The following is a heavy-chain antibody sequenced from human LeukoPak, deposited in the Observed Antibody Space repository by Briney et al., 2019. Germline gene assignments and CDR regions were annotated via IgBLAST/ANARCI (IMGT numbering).Heavy chain of an antibody. J-gene: IGHJ4*02. D-gene: IGHD1-7*01. CDR2: ISGSGGST. CDR1: GFTFRRYG. CDR3: ARAGLYNWNYEGTAYFDY. Sequence: GGSLRLSCAASGFTFRRYGMTWVRQAPGKGLEWVSSISGSGGSTFYADSVKGRFTISRDNSKNTLYLQMNSLRAEDTAVYYCARAGLYNWNYEGTAYFDYWGQGTLVTVSS. V-gene: IGHV3-23*01.